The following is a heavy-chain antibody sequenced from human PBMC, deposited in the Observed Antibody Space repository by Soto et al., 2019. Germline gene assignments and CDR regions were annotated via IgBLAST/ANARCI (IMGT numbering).Heavy chain of an antibody. Sequence: PGGSLRLPCAASGFTFSSYDMHWVRQATGKGLEWVSAIGTTGDTYYPVSVKGRFTISRENAKNSLYLQMNSLRAGDTAVYFCARESPYSGNFDYWGQGTLVTVSS. CDR3: ARESPYSGNFDY. V-gene: IGHV3-13*01. CDR1: GFTFSSYD. D-gene: IGHD1-26*01. J-gene: IGHJ4*02. CDR2: IGTTGDT.